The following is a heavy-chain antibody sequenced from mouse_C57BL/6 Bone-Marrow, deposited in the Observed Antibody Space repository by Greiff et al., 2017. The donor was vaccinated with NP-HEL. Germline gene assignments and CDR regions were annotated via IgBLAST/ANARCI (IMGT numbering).Heavy chain of an antibody. Sequence: VQLQQSGAELARPGASVKLSCKASGYTFTSYGISWVKQRTGQGLEWIGEIYPRSGNTYYNETFKGQATLTADKSSSTAYMELRSLTSEDSAVYYCARSGNYDYAMDYWGQGTSVTVSS. D-gene: IGHD1-1*01. CDR3: ARSGNYDYAMDY. CDR2: IYPRSGNT. CDR1: GYTFTSYG. V-gene: IGHV1-81*01. J-gene: IGHJ4*01.